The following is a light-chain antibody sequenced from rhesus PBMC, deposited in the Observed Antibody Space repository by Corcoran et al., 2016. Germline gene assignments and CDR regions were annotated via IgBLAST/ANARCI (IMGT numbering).Light chain of an antibody. Sequence: ETVVTQSPATLSLSPGERATLSCRASQSVGSYLAWYQQKPGQAPRLLIYGASRRATVIPDRFSGGGSGTDFTLPISSLEPEDVGVYYCQQSSNLSRTFGQGTKVEIK. CDR1: QSVGSY. J-gene: IGKJ1*01. V-gene: IGKV3-24*04. CDR2: GAS. CDR3: QQSSNLSRT.